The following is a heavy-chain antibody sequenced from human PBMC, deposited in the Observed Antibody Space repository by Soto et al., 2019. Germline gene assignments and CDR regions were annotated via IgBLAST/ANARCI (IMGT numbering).Heavy chain of an antibody. CDR1: GGSISSYY. CDR3: ARGPGYSYGYDYYYHGMDV. V-gene: IGHV4-59*01. J-gene: IGHJ6*02. CDR2: IYYSGST. Sequence: SETLSLTCTVSGGSISSYYWSWIRQPPGKGLEWIGYIYYSGSTNYNPSLKSRVTISVDTSKNQFSLKLTSVTAADTAVYYCARGPGYSYGYDYYYHGMDVWGQGTTVTV. D-gene: IGHD5-18*01.